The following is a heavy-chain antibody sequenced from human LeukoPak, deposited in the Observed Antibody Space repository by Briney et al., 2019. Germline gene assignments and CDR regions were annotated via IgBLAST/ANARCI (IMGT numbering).Heavy chain of an antibody. CDR2: IHYSGST. D-gene: IGHD1-20*01. V-gene: IGHV4-59*08. CDR3: VRTGEITKVCDS. Sequence: ASETLSLTCAVSGGSMRGYYWNWIRQPPGKGLEWVANIHYSGSTNYNPSLKSRVTITAETSKNQFSLKLSSVTAADTAVYYCVRTGEITKVCDSWGQGNLVTVSS. J-gene: IGHJ4*02. CDR1: GGSMRGYY.